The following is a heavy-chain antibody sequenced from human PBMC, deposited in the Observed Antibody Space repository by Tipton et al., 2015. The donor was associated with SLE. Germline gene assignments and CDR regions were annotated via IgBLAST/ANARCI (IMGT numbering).Heavy chain of an antibody. D-gene: IGHD6-19*01. Sequence: TLSLTCAVYGGSFSGYYWSWIRQPPGKGLEWIGEINHSGRTNYKASLKSRVTLSVDTSKNQFSLKLSPVTAADTAVYYCARHFYNIGWNHFDNWGPGTLVPVSS. V-gene: IGHV4-34*01. CDR1: GGSFSGYY. J-gene: IGHJ4*02. CDR3: ARHFYNIGWNHFDN. CDR2: INHSGRT.